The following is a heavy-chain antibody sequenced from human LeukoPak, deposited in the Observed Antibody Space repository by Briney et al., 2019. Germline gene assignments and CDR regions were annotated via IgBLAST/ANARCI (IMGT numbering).Heavy chain of an antibody. D-gene: IGHD4-17*01. CDR1: GFTFSSYG. CDR3: ARIETLRYHFDY. V-gene: IGHV3-30*02. Sequence: PGGSLRLSCAASGFTFSSYGMHWVRQAPGKGLEWVAFIRYDGSNKYYADSVNGRFTISRDNSKNTLYLQMNSLRAEDTAVYYCARIETLRYHFDYWGQGTLVTVSS. J-gene: IGHJ4*02. CDR2: IRYDGSNK.